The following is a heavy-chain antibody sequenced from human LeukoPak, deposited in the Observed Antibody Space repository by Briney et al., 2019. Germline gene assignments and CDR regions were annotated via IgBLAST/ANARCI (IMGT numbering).Heavy chain of an antibody. D-gene: IGHD2-2*01. V-gene: IGHV3-64D*09. J-gene: IGHJ4*02. CDR2: ISSNGGST. CDR1: GFTFSSYA. CDR3: VKGYCSSISCFGDY. Sequence: PGGSLRLSCSASGFTFSSYAMHWVRQAPGKGLEYVSAISSNGGSTYYADSVKGRFTISRDNSKNTLYLQMSSPRAEDTAVYYCVKGYCSSISCFGDYWGQGTLVTFSS.